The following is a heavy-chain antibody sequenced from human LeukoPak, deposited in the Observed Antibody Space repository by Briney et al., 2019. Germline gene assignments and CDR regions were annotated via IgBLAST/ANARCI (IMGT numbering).Heavy chain of an antibody. J-gene: IGHJ4*02. CDR3: ARDTGTGGVVTANTFDY. CDR1: GAYISSSSYY. V-gene: IGHV4-61*02. CDR2: IYTSGST. Sequence: SETLSLTCTVSGAYISSSSYYWGWIRQPAGTGLEWIGRIYTSGSTNYNPSLKSRVTMSVDTSKNQFSLKLSSVTAADTAVYYCARDTGTGGVVTANTFDYWGQGTLVTVSS. D-gene: IGHD2-21*02.